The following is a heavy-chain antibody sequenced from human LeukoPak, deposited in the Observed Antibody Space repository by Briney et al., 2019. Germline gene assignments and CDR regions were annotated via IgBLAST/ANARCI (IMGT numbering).Heavy chain of an antibody. Sequence: PSETLSLTCTVSGGSISSYYWSWIRQPAGTALEWIGRIYTSGTITYNPSLKSRVTMSVDTSKNQFSLKLSSVTAADTAVYYCARARIIAAAGFYYYYYYMDVWGKGTTVTISS. CDR3: ARARIIAAAGFYYYYYYMDV. CDR2: IYTSGTI. D-gene: IGHD6-13*01. J-gene: IGHJ6*03. CDR1: GGSISSYY. V-gene: IGHV4-4*07.